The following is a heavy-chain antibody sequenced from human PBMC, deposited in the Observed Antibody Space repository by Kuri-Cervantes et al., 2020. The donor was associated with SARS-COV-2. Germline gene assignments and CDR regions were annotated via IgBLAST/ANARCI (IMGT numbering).Heavy chain of an antibody. CDR2: FDPEDGET. Sequence: ASVKVSCKVSGYTLTELSMHWVRQAPGKGLEWMGGFDPEDGETIYAQKFQGRVTITRNTSISTAYMELSSLRSEDTAVYYCARDSGLAAAGLFDYWGQGTLVTVSS. J-gene: IGHJ4*02. V-gene: IGHV1-24*01. CDR3: ARDSGLAAAGLFDY. D-gene: IGHD6-13*01. CDR1: GYTLTELS.